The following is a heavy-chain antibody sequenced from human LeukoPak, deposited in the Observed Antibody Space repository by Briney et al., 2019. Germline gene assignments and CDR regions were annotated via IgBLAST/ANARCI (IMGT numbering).Heavy chain of an antibody. V-gene: IGHV1-18*01. CDR2: ISAYSTYNGNT. Sequence: ASVKVSCKASGYTFTSYGISWVRQAPGQGPEWMGWISAYSTYNGNTNYAQKFQGRVTMTTDTSTSTAYMELRSLRSDDTAVYYCAKSDTYCSSTSCYPEYFQHWGQGTLVTVSS. CDR1: GYTFTSYG. J-gene: IGHJ1*01. CDR3: AKSDTYCSSTSCYPEYFQH. D-gene: IGHD2-2*01.